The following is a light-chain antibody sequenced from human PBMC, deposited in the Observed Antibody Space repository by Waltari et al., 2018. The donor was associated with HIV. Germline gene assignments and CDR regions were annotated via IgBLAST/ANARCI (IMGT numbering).Light chain of an antibody. V-gene: IGKV2-24*01. CDR3: MQATQFPHT. CDR2: KLS. CDR1: QRLVHSDGNTY. J-gene: IGKJ2*01. Sequence: DIVMTQTPLSSPVTLGQPASISCSSSQRLVHSDGNTYLHWLQQRPGQPPRLLIYKLSNRFSGVPDRFSGSGAGTDFTLIISRVEAEDVGVYYCMQATQFPHTFGQGTKLEIK.